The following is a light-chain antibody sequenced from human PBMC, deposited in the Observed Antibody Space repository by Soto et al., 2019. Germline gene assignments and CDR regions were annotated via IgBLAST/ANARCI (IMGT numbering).Light chain of an antibody. J-gene: IGLJ2*01. V-gene: IGLV8-61*01. CDR3: VLYMGSGISV. Sequence: QTVVTQEPSFSVSLGGTVTLTCGLGSGSVSSSYYPSWYQQTPGQAPRTLIYSTNTRSSGVPDRFSGSILGNKAALTITGAQADDESDYYCVLYMGSGISVFGGGTKLTVL. CDR2: STN. CDR1: SGSVSSSYY.